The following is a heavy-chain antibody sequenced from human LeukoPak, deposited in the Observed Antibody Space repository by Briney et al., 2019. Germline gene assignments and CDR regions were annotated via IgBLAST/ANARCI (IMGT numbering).Heavy chain of an antibody. V-gene: IGHV4-34*01. CDR2: INDSGST. J-gene: IGHJ4*02. CDR1: GFTFSSYS. Sequence: GSLRLSCAASGFTFSSYSMNWVRQAPGKGLEWIGEINDSGSTNYNPSLKSRATISVDTSKNQFSLKLSSVTAADTAVYYCARDDIAAAGTSYWGQGTLVTVSS. CDR3: ARDDIAAAGTSY. D-gene: IGHD6-13*01.